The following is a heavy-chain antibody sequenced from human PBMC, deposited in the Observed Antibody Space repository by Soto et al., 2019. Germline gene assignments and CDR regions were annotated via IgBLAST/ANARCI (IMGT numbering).Heavy chain of an antibody. V-gene: IGHV3-9*01. D-gene: IGHD2-21*02. CDR1: GFTFDEYG. J-gene: IGHJ6*02. CDR3: AKSKGGTANGMDV. Sequence: EVQLVESGGGLVQPGRSLRLSCAASGFTFDEYGMHWVRQAPGKGLEWVSGISWKGGSIGYADPVKGRFSISRDNAKNSLYLQMNSLRAEDTALYYCAKSKGGTANGMDVWGQGTTVTVS. CDR2: ISWKGGSI.